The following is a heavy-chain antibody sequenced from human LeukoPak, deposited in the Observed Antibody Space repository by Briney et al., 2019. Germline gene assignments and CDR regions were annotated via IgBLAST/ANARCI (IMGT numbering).Heavy chain of an antibody. J-gene: IGHJ5*02. V-gene: IGHV4-59*01. D-gene: IGHD3-22*01. Sequence: SETLSLTCTVSGGSISSYYWGWIRQPPGKGLEWIGYIYYSGSTNYNPSLKSRVTISVDTSKNQFSLKLSSVTAADTAVYYCAREGSGYYYSGWFDPWGQGTLVTVSS. CDR3: AREGSGYYYSGWFDP. CDR1: GGSISSYY. CDR2: IYYSGST.